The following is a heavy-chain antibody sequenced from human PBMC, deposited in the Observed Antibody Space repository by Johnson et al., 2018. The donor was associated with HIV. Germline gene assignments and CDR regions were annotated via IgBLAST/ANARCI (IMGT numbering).Heavy chain of an antibody. CDR2: INWNGDRT. J-gene: IGHJ3*02. V-gene: IGHV3-20*04. CDR1: GFNFDDYG. D-gene: IGHD3-3*01. CDR3: ARVSTGFTVSGVVILPTGAFDI. Sequence: EMQLVESGGGVVRPGGSLRLSCAPSGFNFDDYGMSWVRQAPGKGLEWVSNINWNGDRTGYADSVKGRFTISRDNAKNSLYLQMNSLRAEDTALYYCARVSTGFTVSGVVILPTGAFDIWGRGTMVTVSS.